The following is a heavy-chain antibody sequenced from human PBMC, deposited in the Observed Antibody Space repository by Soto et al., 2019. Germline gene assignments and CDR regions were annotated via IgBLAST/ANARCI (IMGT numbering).Heavy chain of an antibody. CDR1: GGSFSGYY. CDR3: ARDRRDGLGDY. J-gene: IGHJ4*02. V-gene: IGHV4-59*01. Sequence: SETLSLTCAVYGGSFSGYYWSWIRQPPGKGLEWIGYIYYSGSTNYNPSLKSRVTISVDTSKNQFSLKLSSVTAADTAVYYCARDRRDGLGDYWGQGTLVTVSS. CDR2: IYYSGST. D-gene: IGHD2-8*01.